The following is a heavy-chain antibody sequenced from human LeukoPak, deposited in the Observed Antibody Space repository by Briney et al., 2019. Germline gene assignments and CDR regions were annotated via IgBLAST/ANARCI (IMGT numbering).Heavy chain of an antibody. CDR3: ARSTILNAFDS. CDR1: GFSFSTYE. Sequence: HSGGSLRLSCAASGFSFSTYEMNWVHQALGKGLEWVSYISRIGSYTYYAASVKGRFTISRDDAKSSLYLQMNSLSAEDTALYFCARSTILNAFDSWGQGILVTVSS. CDR2: ISRIGSYT. J-gene: IGHJ4*02. D-gene: IGHD1-26*01. V-gene: IGHV3-48*03.